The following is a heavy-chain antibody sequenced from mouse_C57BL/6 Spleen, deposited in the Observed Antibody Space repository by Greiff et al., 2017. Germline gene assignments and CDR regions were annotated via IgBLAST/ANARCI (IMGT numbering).Heavy chain of an antibody. Sequence: VQLQQSGAELVRPGASVTLSCKASGYTFTDYEMNWVKQTPVHGLEWIGAIDPETGGTAYNQKFKGKAILTADKASSTAYMELRSLTSEDSAVYYGTRYVYGRSQYYFGYRGQGTTLTVSS. D-gene: IGHD1-1*01. J-gene: IGHJ2*01. V-gene: IGHV1-15*01. CDR2: IDPETGGT. CDR3: TRYVYGRSQYYFGY. CDR1: GYTFTDYE.